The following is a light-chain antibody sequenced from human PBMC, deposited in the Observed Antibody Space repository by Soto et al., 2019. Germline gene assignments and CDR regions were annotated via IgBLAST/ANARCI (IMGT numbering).Light chain of an antibody. Sequence: ILMTQSPAALSVSPGERATLSCRASQSVSSNLAWYQQKPGQAPRLLIYGASTRATGIPARFSGSGSGTEFTLTISSLQSEDFAVYYCQQYNNWPVTFGGGTKVDIK. J-gene: IGKJ4*01. CDR3: QQYNNWPVT. CDR2: GAS. V-gene: IGKV3-15*01. CDR1: QSVSSN.